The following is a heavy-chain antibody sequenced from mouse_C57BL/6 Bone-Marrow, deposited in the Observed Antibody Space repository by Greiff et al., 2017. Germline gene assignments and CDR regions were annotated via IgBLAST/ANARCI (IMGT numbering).Heavy chain of an antibody. D-gene: IGHD2-4*01. J-gene: IGHJ3*01. V-gene: IGHV1-81*01. CDR1: GYTFTSYG. CDR2: IYPRSGNT. CDR3: ARGGIYYDYDAWFAY. Sequence: VQVVESGAELARPGASVKLSCKASGYTFTSYGISWVKQRTGQGLEWIGEIYPRSGNTYYNEKFKGKATLTADKSSSTAYMELRSLTSEDSAVYFCARGGIYYDYDAWFAYWGQGTLVTVSA.